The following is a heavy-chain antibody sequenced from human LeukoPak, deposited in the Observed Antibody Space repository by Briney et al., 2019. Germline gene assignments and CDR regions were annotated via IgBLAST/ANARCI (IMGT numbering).Heavy chain of an antibody. CDR1: GFTFSSYG. D-gene: IGHD6-13*01. CDR3: ARVAYSSREGY. V-gene: IGHV3-23*01. Sequence: GGSLRLSCAASGFTFSSYGMSWVRQAPGKGLEWVSAISGSGGSTYYADSVKGRFTISRDNSKNTLYLQMNSLRAEDTAVYYCARVAYSSREGYWGQGTLVTVSS. CDR2: ISGSGGST. J-gene: IGHJ4*02.